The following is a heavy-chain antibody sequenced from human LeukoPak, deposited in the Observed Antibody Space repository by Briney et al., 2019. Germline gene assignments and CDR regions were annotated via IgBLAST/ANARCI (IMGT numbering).Heavy chain of an antibody. CDR1: GGSFSGYY. CDR2: INHSGRT. V-gene: IGHV4-34*01. Sequence: PSETLSLTCAVYGGSFSGYYWSWIRQPPGKGLEWIGEINHSGRTNYNPSLKSRVTISVDTSKNQFSLKLSSVTAADTAVYYCARGTYYYDSSGYYRVHYYGMDVWGQGTTVTVSS. D-gene: IGHD3-22*01. J-gene: IGHJ6*02. CDR3: ARGTYYYDSSGYYRVHYYGMDV.